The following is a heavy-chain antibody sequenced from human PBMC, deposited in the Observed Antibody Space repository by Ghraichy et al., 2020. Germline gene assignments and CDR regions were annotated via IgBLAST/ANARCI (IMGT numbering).Heavy chain of an antibody. CDR1: GFTFSSYG. J-gene: IGHJ6*02. D-gene: IGHD3-3*01. CDR3: ARDNIPLEFWSGYYTGSGYYLDYIGGMDV. CDR2: IWYDGSNK. V-gene: IGHV3-33*01. Sequence: GESLNISCAASGFTFSSYGMHWVRQAPGKGLEWVAVIWYDGSNKYYADSVKGRFTISRDNSKNTLYLQMNSLRAEDTAVYYCARDNIPLEFWSGYYTGSGYYLDYIGGMDVWGQGTTVTVSS.